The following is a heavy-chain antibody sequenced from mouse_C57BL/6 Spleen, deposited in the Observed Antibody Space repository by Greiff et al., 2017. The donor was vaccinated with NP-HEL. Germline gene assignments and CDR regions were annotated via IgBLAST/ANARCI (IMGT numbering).Heavy chain of an antibody. CDR1: GYAFSSSW. V-gene: IGHV1-82*01. Sequence: QVQLKQSGPELVKPGASVKISCKASGYAFSSSWMNWVKQRPGKGLEWIGRIYPGDGDTNYNGKFKGKATLTADKSSSTAYMHLSSLTSEDSAVYFWAREDYDGVDYWGQGTTLTVSS. CDR2: IYPGDGDT. J-gene: IGHJ2*01. CDR3: AREDYDGVDY. D-gene: IGHD1-1*01.